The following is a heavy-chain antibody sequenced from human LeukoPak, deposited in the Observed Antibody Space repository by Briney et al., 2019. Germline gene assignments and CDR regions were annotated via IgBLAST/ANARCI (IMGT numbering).Heavy chain of an antibody. CDR2: INPNSGGT. CDR3: ARAPPEPFYDILTGHTSYYGMDV. Sequence: ASVKVSCKASGYTFTGYYMHWVRQAPGQGLEWMGWINPNSGGTKYAQKFQGWVTMTRDTSISTAYMELSRLRSDDTAVNYCARAPPEPFYDILTGHTSYYGMDVWGQGTTVTVSS. D-gene: IGHD3-9*01. CDR1: GYTFTGYY. J-gene: IGHJ6*02. V-gene: IGHV1-2*04.